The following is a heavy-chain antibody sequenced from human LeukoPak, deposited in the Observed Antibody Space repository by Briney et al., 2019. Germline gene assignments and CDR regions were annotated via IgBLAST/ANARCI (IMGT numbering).Heavy chain of an antibody. CDR2: INIGSTHT. CDR1: GFTFSDYS. Sequence: SGGSLRLSCAASGFTFSDYSMSWIRQAPGKGLEWVSYINIGSTHTNYADSVKGRFTISRDNAKNSLYLQMNSLRAEDTAVYYCASSLLWFGELPYGMDVWGKGTTVTVSS. CDR3: ASSLLWFGELPYGMDV. V-gene: IGHV3-11*06. D-gene: IGHD3-10*01. J-gene: IGHJ6*04.